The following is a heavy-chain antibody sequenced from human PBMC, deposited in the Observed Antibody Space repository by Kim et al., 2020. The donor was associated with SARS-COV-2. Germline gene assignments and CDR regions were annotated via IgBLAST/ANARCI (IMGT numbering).Heavy chain of an antibody. CDR3: ARDYYYGMDV. Sequence: GGSLRLSCAASGFTFSSYEMNWVRQAPGKGLEWVSYISSSGSTIYYADSVKGRFTISRDNAKNSLYLQMNSLRAEDTAVYYCARDYYYGMDVWGQETTVTVSS. V-gene: IGHV3-48*03. CDR2: ISSSGSTI. J-gene: IGHJ6*02. CDR1: GFTFSSYE.